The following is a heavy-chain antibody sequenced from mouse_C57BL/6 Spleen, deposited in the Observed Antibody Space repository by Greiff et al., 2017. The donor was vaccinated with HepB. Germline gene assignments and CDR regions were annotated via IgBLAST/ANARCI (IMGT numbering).Heavy chain of an antibody. CDR2: ISSGGDYI. J-gene: IGHJ1*03. V-gene: IGHV5-9-1*02. CDR1: GFTFSSYA. CDR3: TRDGSSYWYFDV. Sequence: EVHLVESGEGLVKPGGSLKLSCAASGFTFSSYAMSWVRQTPEKRLEWVAYISSGGDYIYYASTVKGRFTISRDNARNTLYLQMSSLKSEDTAMYYCTRDGSSYWYFDVWGTGTTVTVAS. D-gene: IGHD1-1*01.